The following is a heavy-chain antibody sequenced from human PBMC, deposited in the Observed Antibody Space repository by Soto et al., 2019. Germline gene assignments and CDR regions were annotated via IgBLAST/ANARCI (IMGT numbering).Heavy chain of an antibody. CDR1: GGSISSYY. D-gene: IGHD5-18*01. Sequence: LSLTCTVSGGSISSYYWSWIRQPPGKGLEWIGYIYYSGSTNYNPSLKSRVTISVDTSKNQFSLKLSSVTAADTAVYYCARAYVDTAMIYFDYWGQGTLVTVSS. J-gene: IGHJ4*02. V-gene: IGHV4-59*01. CDR2: IYYSGST. CDR3: ARAYVDTAMIYFDY.